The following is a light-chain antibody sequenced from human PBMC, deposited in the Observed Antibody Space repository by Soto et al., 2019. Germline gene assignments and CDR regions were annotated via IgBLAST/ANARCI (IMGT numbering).Light chain of an antibody. V-gene: IGLV1-44*01. Sequence: QSVLTQPPSASGTPGQRVTISCSGGSSNIGDNTVNWYQQLPGTAPKLLIYSNNQRPSGVPDRFSGSKSGTSASLAISGLQSEGEADYYCAAWDDSLFWVFGGGTQLTVL. J-gene: IGLJ3*02. CDR1: SSNIGDNT. CDR2: SNN. CDR3: AAWDDSLFWV.